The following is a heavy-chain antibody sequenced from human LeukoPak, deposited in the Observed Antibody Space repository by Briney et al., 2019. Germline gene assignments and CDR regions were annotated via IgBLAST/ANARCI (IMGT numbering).Heavy chain of an antibody. V-gene: IGHV1-69*13. CDR2: IIPIFGTA. CDR3: ATSRYGDYPPYYFDY. D-gene: IGHD4-17*01. J-gene: IGHJ4*02. Sequence: SVKVSCKASGGTFSSYAISWERQAPGQGLEWMGGIIPIFGTANYAQKFQGRVTITADESTSTAYMELSSLRSEDTAVYYCATSRYGDYPPYYFDYWGQGTLVTVSS. CDR1: GGTFSSYA.